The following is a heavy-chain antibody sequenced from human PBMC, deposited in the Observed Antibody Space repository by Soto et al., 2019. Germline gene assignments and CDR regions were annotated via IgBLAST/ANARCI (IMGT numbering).Heavy chain of an antibody. CDR2: ISSSGSTI. V-gene: IGHV3-11*01. Sequence: PGGSLRLSCAASGFTFSDYYMSWIRQAPGKGLEWVSYISSSGSTIYYADSVKGRFTISRDNAKHSLYLQMNSLRAEDTAMYYCAGGSCTSRSCLYYYYMDVWGKGTTVTAP. CDR1: GFTFSDYY. J-gene: IGHJ6*03. D-gene: IGHD2-8*01. CDR3: AGGSCTSRSCLYYYYMDV.